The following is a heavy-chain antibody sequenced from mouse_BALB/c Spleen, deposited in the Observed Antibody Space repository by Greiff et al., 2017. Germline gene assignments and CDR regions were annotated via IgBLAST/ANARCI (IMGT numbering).Heavy chain of an antibody. CDR1: GYSITSDYA. Sequence: EVKLVESGPGLVKPSQSLSLTCTVTGYSITSDYAWNWIRQFPGNKLEWMGYISYSGSTSYNPSLKSRISITRDTSKNQFFLQLNSVTTEDTATYYCAVYYGSSLPFAYWGQGTLVTVSA. V-gene: IGHV3-2*02. D-gene: IGHD1-1*01. J-gene: IGHJ3*01. CDR3: AVYYGSSLPFAY. CDR2: ISYSGST.